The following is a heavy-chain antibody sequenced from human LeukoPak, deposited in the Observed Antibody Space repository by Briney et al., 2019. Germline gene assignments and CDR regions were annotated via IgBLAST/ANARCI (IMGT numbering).Heavy chain of an antibody. Sequence: PGGSLRLSCAASGFTLNNYWMNWVRQAPGKGLEWVANIWEDGSQKYYVDSVKGRFTISRDDAKNSLYLQMNSLRAEDTAVHYCARGDSSSKIDYWGQGTLVTVSS. CDR3: ARGDSSSKIDY. CDR1: GFTLNNYW. V-gene: IGHV3-7*01. D-gene: IGHD6-6*01. CDR2: IWEDGSQK. J-gene: IGHJ4*02.